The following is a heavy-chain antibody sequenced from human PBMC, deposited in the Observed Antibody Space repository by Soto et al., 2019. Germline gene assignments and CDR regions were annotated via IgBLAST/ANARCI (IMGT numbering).Heavy chain of an antibody. V-gene: IGHV1-69*12. J-gene: IGHJ4*02. Sequence: QVQLVQSGAEVKKPGSSVKVSCKASGGTFSSYAISWVRQAPGQGLEWMGGIIPIFGTTNYAQKLQGRVTXXAXXSTSTADMELSSLRSEDTAVYYCASGLGQQLVLTYWGQGTLVTVSS. CDR3: ASGLGQQLVLTY. CDR1: GGTFSSYA. D-gene: IGHD6-13*01. CDR2: IIPIFGTT.